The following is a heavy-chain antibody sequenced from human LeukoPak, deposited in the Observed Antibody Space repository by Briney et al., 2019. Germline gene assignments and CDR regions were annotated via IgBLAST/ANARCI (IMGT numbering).Heavy chain of an antibody. CDR2: INIGGTNT. J-gene: IGHJ5*02. Sequence: GGSLRLSCAASGFTFNDYYMSRILQAPGKGLEWLSYINIGGTNTHYADSVKGRFTISRDNAKKSLYLEMNNLRAEDTAVYYCATDGAGFDTWGQGVLVTVSS. CDR3: ATDGAGFDT. CDR1: GFTFNDYY. V-gene: IGHV3-11*01.